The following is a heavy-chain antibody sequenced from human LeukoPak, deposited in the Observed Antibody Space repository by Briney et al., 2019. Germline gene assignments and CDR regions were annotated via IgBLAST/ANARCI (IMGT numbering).Heavy chain of an antibody. V-gene: IGHV4-34*01. CDR3: ASNKRITIFGVVTENWFDP. CDR1: GGSFSGYY. CDR2: INHSGST. J-gene: IGHJ5*02. D-gene: IGHD3-3*01. Sequence: SETLSLTCAVSGGSFSGYYWSWIRQPPGKGLEWIGEINHSGSTNYNPSLKSRVTISVDTSKNQFSLKLSSVTAADTAVYYCASNKRITIFGVVTENWFDPWGQGTLVTVSS.